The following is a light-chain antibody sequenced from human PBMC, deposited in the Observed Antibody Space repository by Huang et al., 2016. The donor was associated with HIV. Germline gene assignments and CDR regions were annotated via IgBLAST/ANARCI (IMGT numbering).Light chain of an antibody. CDR3: QQYYSTRYT. J-gene: IGKJ2*01. CDR1: QGLSNS. CDR2: DAS. Sequence: DIQMTQSPSSLSASVGDTVTITCRAIQGLSNSLAWYQQKPGKAPNLLVFDASKLQSGVPSRFSGSGSGTDYTLTISSLQPEDFASYYCQQYYSTRYTFGQGTKLEIK. V-gene: IGKV1-NL1*01.